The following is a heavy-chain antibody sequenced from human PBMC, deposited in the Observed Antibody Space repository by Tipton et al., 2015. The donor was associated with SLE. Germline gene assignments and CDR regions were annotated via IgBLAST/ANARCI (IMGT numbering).Heavy chain of an antibody. CDR1: GFTFSDCA. J-gene: IGHJ5*02. CDR2: IRYDGNKK. Sequence: SLRLSCAASGFTFSDCAVHWVRQAPGKGLEWVAFIRYDGNKKYYADSVKGRFTISRDNSKNTLFLQMNSLRVEDTAVYYCVKVLEPGDNEGPGGSWGQGTLVTVSS. V-gene: IGHV3-30*02. CDR3: VKVLEPGDNEGPGGS. D-gene: IGHD4-17*01.